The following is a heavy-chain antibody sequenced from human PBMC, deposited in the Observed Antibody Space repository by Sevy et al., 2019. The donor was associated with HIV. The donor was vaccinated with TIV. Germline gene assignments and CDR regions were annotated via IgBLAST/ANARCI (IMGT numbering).Heavy chain of an antibody. CDR2: IGYDGTDK. Sequence: GGSLRLSCTASGFTFSYYGMHWVRQTPGKGLEWVAFIGYDGTDKYYSDSVKGRFAISTDNSKNTLFLQMNSLRTEDTAIYYCAKNTASAGTGGFDYWGLGALVTVSS. V-gene: IGHV3-30*02. D-gene: IGHD6-19*01. J-gene: IGHJ4*02. CDR3: AKNTASAGTGGFDY. CDR1: GFTFSYYG.